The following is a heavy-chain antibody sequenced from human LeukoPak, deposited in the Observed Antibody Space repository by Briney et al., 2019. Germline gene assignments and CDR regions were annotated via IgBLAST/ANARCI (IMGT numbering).Heavy chain of an antibody. V-gene: IGHV3-23*01. Sequence: GGSLRLSCAASGFTFSNYAMNWVRQASGKGLEWVSGITDSGRKTYYADSVKGRFSISRDNSKNTVYLQMSDLRAEDTAVYYCAKITKATTPNYWGQGTLVTVSS. J-gene: IGHJ4*02. CDR3: AKITKATTPNY. CDR1: GFTFSNYA. CDR2: ITDSGRKT. D-gene: IGHD3-10*01.